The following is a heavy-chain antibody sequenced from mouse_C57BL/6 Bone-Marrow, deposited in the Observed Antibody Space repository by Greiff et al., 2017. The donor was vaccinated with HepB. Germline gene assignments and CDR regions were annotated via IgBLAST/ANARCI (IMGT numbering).Heavy chain of an antibody. CDR1: GFTFSDYY. Sequence: EVKLQESGGGLVQPGGSLKLSCAASGFTFSDYYMYWVRQTPEKRLEWVAYISNGGGSTYYPDTVKGRFTISRDNAKNTLYLQMSRLKSEDTAMYYCARSGITYYFDYWGQGTTLTVSS. V-gene: IGHV5-12*01. J-gene: IGHJ2*01. D-gene: IGHD1-1*01. CDR3: ARSGITYYFDY. CDR2: ISNGGGST.